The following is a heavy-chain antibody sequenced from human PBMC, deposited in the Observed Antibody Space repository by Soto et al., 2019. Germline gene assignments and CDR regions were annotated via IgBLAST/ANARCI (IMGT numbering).Heavy chain of an antibody. CDR2: ILYDGSEK. Sequence: QVQLVESGGGVVQPGRSLRLSCAASGFTVSTYAMHWVRQAPGKGLEWVAVILYDGSEKYYADSVKGRFTISRDNSQNTLYLQMDSLRAEDTAVYYCAKESDAFDIWGQGTMVTVSS. CDR3: AKESDAFDI. V-gene: IGHV3-30*18. J-gene: IGHJ3*02. CDR1: GFTVSTYA.